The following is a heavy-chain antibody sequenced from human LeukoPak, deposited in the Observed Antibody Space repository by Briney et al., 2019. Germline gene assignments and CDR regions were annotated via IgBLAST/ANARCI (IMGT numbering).Heavy chain of an antibody. CDR1: GGSISSGGYS. CDR2: IYHSGST. J-gene: IGHJ4*02. CDR3: ATHLPDY. V-gene: IGHV4-30-2*01. Sequence: PSETLSLTCAVSGGSISSGGYSWSWIRPPPGKGLEWIGYIYHSGSTYYNPSLKSRVTISVDRSKNQFSLKLSSVTAADTAVYYCATHLPDYWGQGTLVTVSS.